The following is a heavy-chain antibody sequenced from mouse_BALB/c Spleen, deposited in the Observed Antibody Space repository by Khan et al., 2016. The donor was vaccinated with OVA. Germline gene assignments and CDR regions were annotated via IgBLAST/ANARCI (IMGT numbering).Heavy chain of an antibody. J-gene: IGHJ3*01. D-gene: IGHD2-14*01. CDR2: MIYTGYT. CDR1: GDSITSGY. CDR3: ARSTYRYAFAY. V-gene: IGHV3-8*02. Sequence: EVQLQESGPSLVKPSQTLSLTCSVTGDSITSGYWSWIRKFPGHKLEYMGYMIYTGYTDYNPSLNSRNAITQHTYTNQYYLQLNSVTTVDTATYYCARSTYRYAFAYWGQGTLVTVSA.